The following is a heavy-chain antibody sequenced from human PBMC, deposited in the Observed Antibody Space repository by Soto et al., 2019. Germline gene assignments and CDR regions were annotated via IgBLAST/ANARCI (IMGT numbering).Heavy chain of an antibody. CDR2: IHGGGST. J-gene: IGHJ4*01. Sequence: PSETLSLTCSVSDGSLSSGGYYWSWIRQPPGKGLEWIGFIHGGGSTLYSPSLKSRLTISIETSERQFSLKLSSVTAADTAVHYCVRGKDKDDSSFWFYWGQGTPVTVSS. V-gene: IGHV4-31*03. D-gene: IGHD6-13*01. CDR3: VRGKDKDDSSFWFY. CDR1: DGSLSSGGYY.